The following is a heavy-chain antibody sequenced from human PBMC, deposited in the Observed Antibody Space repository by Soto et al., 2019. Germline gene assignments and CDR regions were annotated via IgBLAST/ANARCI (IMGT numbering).Heavy chain of an antibody. J-gene: IGHJ5*02. D-gene: IGHD5-12*01. CDR2: IIPIFGSV. V-gene: IGHV1-69*13. CDR1: EGTFSNYA. Sequence: AASVKVSCKPSEGTFSNYAITCVRQAPGQGLEWLGRIIPIFGSVTFAQKFQGRITLTADESTTTVYMELSSLRSDDTAVYYCAKDGGKDGYFGNWFDPWGQGTQVTVS. CDR3: AKDGGKDGYFGNWFDP.